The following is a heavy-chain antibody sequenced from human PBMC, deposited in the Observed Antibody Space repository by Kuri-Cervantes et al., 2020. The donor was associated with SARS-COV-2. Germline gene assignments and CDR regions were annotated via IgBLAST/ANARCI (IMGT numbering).Heavy chain of an antibody. CDR2: ICPYDSTT. Sequence: KVSCKASGYSFTTYCIAWVRQKPGKGLEWMGTICPYDSTTTYGPSFQGQVTISADKSVDTAYLQWNNLRAADTAIYYCARHGPQTYSSGWQLYSSLDYYGMDVWGQGTTVTVSS. CDR1: GYSFTTYC. CDR3: ARHGPQTYSSGWQLYSSLDYYGMDV. D-gene: IGHD6-19*01. J-gene: IGHJ6*02. V-gene: IGHV5-51*01.